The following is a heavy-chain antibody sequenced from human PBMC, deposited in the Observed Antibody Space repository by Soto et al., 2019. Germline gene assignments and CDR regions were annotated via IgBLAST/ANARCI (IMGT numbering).Heavy chain of an antibody. Sequence: EVQLVESGGGLVKPGGSLRLSCAASGFTFSSYSMNWVRQAPGKGLEWVSSISSSSSYIYYADSVKGRFTISRDNAKNSLYLQMNSLRAEDTAVYYCARDHSLDDFWSGHPLRVTYFQHWGQGTLVTVSS. J-gene: IGHJ1*01. V-gene: IGHV3-21*01. CDR1: GFTFSSYS. CDR3: ARDHSLDDFWSGHPLRVTYFQH. D-gene: IGHD3-3*01. CDR2: ISSSSSYI.